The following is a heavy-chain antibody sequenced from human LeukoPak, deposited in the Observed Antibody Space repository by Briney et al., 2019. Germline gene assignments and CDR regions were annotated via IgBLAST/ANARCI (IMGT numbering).Heavy chain of an antibody. CDR3: ARGSGRHYYYYGMDV. D-gene: IGHD1-26*01. V-gene: IGHV1-18*01. J-gene: IGHJ6*02. CDR1: GYTFTGYG. Sequence: ASVKVSCKASGYTFTGYGISWVRQAPGQGLEWMGWISAYNGNTNYAQKLQGRVTMTTVTSTSTAYMELRSLRSDDTAVYYCARGSGRHYYYYGMDVWGQGTTVTVSS. CDR2: ISAYNGNT.